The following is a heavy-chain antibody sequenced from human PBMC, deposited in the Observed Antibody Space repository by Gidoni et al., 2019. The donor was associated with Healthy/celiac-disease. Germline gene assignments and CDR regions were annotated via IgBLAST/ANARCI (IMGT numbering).Heavy chain of an antibody. CDR1: GYTFTGYY. J-gene: IGHJ4*02. CDR2: INPNSGGT. CDR3: ARDRCSGGSCYSDY. V-gene: IGHV1-2*02. Sequence: QVQLVQSGAEVKKPGASVQVSCKASGYTFTGYYMHWVRQAPGQGLEWMGWINPNSGGTNYAQKLQGRVTMTRDTSISTAYMELSRLRSDDTAVYYCARDRCSGGSCYSDYWGQGTLVTVSS. D-gene: IGHD2-15*01.